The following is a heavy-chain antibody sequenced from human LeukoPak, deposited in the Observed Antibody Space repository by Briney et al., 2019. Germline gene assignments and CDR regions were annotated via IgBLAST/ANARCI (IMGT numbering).Heavy chain of an antibody. CDR2: IRYDGSNK. Sequence: GRSLRLSCAASGFTFSSYAMHWVRQAPGKGLEWVAFIRYDGSNKYYPDSVKGRFTISRDNSKNTVYLQMNSLRAEDAAIYYCAREFKGRYYFDYWGQGTQVTVSS. CDR1: GFTFSSYA. V-gene: IGHV3-30*04. J-gene: IGHJ4*02. CDR3: AREFKGRYYFDY.